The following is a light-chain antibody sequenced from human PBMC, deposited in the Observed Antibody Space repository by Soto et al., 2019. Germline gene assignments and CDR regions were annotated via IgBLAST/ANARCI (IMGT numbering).Light chain of an antibody. CDR2: GAS. J-gene: IGKJ1*01. Sequence: EISMTQSPATLSASPGDRVTLSCRASQSVTYNLAWYQQRPGQAPSLLVYGASTRATGIPPRFSGRGSGTEFTLTITSLQSEDFAVYFCQQYNDRLWTFGQGTRVEIK. CDR1: QSVTYN. V-gene: IGKV3-15*01. CDR3: QQYNDRLWT.